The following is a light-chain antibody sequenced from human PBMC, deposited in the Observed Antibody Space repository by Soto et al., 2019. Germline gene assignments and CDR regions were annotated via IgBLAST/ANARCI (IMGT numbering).Light chain of an antibody. CDR3: ASWYDSLNGWV. V-gene: IGLV1-44*01. CDR2: SNN. CDR1: SSNIGSNT. J-gene: IGLJ3*02. Sequence: QSVLTQPPSASGTPGQRVTISCSGSSSNIGSNTVNWYQQLPGTAPKLLIYSNNQRPSGVPDRFSGSKSGTSASLAISGIPSEDEADYYCASWYDSLNGWVFGGGTKLTVL.